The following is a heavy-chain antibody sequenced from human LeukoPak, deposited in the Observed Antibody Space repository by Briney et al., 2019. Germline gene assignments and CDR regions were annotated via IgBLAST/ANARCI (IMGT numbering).Heavy chain of an antibody. CDR1: GFTFSSYG. V-gene: IGHV3-30*02. CDR3: AKGYDFWSAQSHYYYYYYMDV. CDR2: IRYDGSNK. J-gene: IGHJ6*03. Sequence: GGSLRLSCAASGFTFSSYGMHWVRQAPGKGLGWVAFIRYDGSNKYYADSVKGRFTISRDNSKNTLYLQMNSLRAEDTAVYYCAKGYDFWSAQSHYYYYYYMDVWGKGTTVTVSS. D-gene: IGHD3-3*01.